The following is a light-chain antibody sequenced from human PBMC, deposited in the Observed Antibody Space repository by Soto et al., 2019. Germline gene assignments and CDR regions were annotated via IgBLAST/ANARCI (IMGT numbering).Light chain of an antibody. J-gene: IGLJ2*01. Sequence: QSVLTQPASVSGSPGQSINISCTGTSSDVGGYDYVSWYQQHPGKTPKLMIYDVSNRPSGVSNRFSASKSGNTASLTISGLQAEDEAAYYCCTYSSSPPHVVFGGGTKLTVL. V-gene: IGLV2-14*01. CDR3: CTYSSSPPHVV. CDR1: SSDVGGYDY. CDR2: DVS.